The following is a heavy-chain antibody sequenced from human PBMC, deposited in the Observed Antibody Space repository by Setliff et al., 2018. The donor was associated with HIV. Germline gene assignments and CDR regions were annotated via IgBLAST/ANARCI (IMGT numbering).Heavy chain of an antibody. CDR2: ISGYNRIT. J-gene: IGHJ5*02. CDR1: GYIFSNFG. CDR3: ARDSGTGGPGRWVDP. V-gene: IGHV1-18*01. D-gene: IGHD1-1*01. Sequence: ASVKVSCKSFGYIFSNFGITWVRQAPGQGLEWMGYISGYNRITFYAKKFPGRVTMTTDTSTVTAFMELRGLTSDDTAVYYCARDSGTGGPGRWVDPWGQGTLVTVSS.